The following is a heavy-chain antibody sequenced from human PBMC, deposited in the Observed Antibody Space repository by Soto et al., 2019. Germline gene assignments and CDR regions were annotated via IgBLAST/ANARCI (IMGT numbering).Heavy chain of an antibody. CDR3: AKESGLQYQLLYNFDS. J-gene: IGHJ4*02. CDR1: GFSFNKFA. Sequence: GGSLRLSCAASGFSFNKFAMSWVRQAPGKGLEWVSAVTGSGFSTYYADSVKGRFTISRDNSKKELSLQMNSLRAEDTAVYYCAKESGLQYQLLYNFDSWGQGTLVTVSS. D-gene: IGHD2-2*02. V-gene: IGHV3-23*01. CDR2: VTGSGFST.